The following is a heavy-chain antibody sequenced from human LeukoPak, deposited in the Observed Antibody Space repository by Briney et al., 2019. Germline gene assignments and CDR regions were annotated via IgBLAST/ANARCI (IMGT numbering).Heavy chain of an antibody. CDR2: INHSGSA. Sequence: PSETLSLTCAVYGGSFSGYYWSWIRQPPGKGLEWIGEINHSGSANYNPSLKSRVTISVDTSKNQFSLKLSSVTAADTAVYCCASVRRYYGSGSYYDFDYWGQGTLVTVSS. CDR3: ASVRRYYGSGSYYDFDY. V-gene: IGHV4-34*01. J-gene: IGHJ4*02. D-gene: IGHD3-10*01. CDR1: GGSFSGYY.